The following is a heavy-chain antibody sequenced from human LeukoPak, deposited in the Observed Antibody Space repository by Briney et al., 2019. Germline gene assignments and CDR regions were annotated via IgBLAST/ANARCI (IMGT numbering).Heavy chain of an antibody. CDR3: ARESGITMLRGAHTP. CDR2: IKQDGSEK. D-gene: IGHD3-10*01. J-gene: IGHJ5*02. V-gene: IGHV3-7*01. Sequence: GGSLRLSCAASGFTFSSYSMSWVRQAPGKGLEWVANIKQDGSEKYYVDSVRGRFTMSRDNAKNSLYLQMNSLRAEDTAVYYCARESGITMLRGAHTPWGQGTLVTVSS. CDR1: GFTFSSYS.